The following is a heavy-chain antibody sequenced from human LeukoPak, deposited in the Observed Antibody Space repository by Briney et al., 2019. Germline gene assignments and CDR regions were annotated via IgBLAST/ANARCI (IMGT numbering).Heavy chain of an antibody. Sequence: PSETLSLTCTVSGGSISSSSYYWGWIRQPPGKGLEWIGSIYYSGSTYYNPSLKSRVTISVDTSKNQFSLKLSSVTAADTAVYYCARPDRGYSYGPVNKWGQGTLVTVSS. V-gene: IGHV4-39*01. D-gene: IGHD5-18*01. J-gene: IGHJ4*02. CDR3: ARPDRGYSYGPVNK. CDR2: IYYSGST. CDR1: GGSISSSSYY.